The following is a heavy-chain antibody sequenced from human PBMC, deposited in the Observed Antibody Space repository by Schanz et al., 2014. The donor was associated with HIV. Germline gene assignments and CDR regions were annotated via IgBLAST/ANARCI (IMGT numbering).Heavy chain of an antibody. D-gene: IGHD3-22*01. Sequence: EVEVVESGGGLVKPGRPLTLSCKGSGFTFGEYPMSWFRQAPGKGLEWVSSISESGGRSYYADSVNGRFTISRDNSKNTLYLQMTTLRTEDTAVYYCAKPEYDSRGNSQSHFDSWGQGTLVTVSS. CDR3: AKPEYDSRGNSQSHFDS. CDR1: GFTFGEYP. J-gene: IGHJ4*02. V-gene: IGHV3-23*04. CDR2: ISESGGRS.